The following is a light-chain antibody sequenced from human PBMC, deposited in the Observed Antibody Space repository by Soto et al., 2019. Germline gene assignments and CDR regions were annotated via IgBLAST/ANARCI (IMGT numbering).Light chain of an antibody. CDR1: QSVSSSY. J-gene: IGKJ5*01. CDR2: GAS. CDR3: QQYGSSPPIT. Sequence: EIVLTQSPGTLSLSPGERATLSCRASQSVSSSYLAWYQQKPGQAPRLLIYGASSRATGIPDRFSGSGSWTDFTLTIRRLEPEDFAVYYCQQYGSSPPITFGQRTRLEI. V-gene: IGKV3-20*01.